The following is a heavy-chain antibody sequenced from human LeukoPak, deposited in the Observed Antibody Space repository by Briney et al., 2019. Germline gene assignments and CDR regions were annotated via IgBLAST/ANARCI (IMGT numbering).Heavy chain of an antibody. CDR1: GGSISSSDYY. J-gene: IGHJ5*02. Sequence: SETLSLTCTVSGGSISSSDYYWGWIRQPPGKGLEWVGSIYYSGSTHYNPSLKSRVTISVDTSKNQFALKLSSVTAADTAVYYCARDQGGVVRGVIDWFDPWGQGALVTVSS. CDR3: ARDQGGVVRGVIDWFDP. V-gene: IGHV4-39*06. D-gene: IGHD3-10*01. CDR2: IYYSGST.